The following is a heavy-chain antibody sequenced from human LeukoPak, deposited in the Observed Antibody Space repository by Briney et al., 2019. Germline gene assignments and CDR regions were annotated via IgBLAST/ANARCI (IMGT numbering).Heavy chain of an antibody. Sequence: GGSLRLSCAASGFTFSSNAMCWVRQAPGKGLEWVSLISGTGGTTYYADSVKGRLTISRDNSKNTLYLQMNSLRVEDTAVYYCAKDAHSGSYFDYWGQGIQVTVSS. CDR1: GFTFSSNA. J-gene: IGHJ4*01. D-gene: IGHD1-26*01. CDR2: ISGTGGTT. CDR3: AKDAHSGSYFDY. V-gene: IGHV3-23*01.